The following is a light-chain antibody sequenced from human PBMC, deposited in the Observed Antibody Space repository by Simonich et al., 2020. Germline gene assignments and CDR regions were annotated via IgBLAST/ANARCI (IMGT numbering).Light chain of an antibody. Sequence: QSALTQPPSASGSPGQSVTISCTGTSSDVGGYNYVSWYQQHPGKAPKLMIYEGSKRPSGVSKRFSGSKSGNTASLTISGLQAEDEADYYCCSYAGSSTSVVFGGGTKLTVL. CDR3: CSYAGSSTSVV. V-gene: IGLV2-23*01. CDR1: SSDVGGYNY. J-gene: IGLJ2*01. CDR2: EGS.